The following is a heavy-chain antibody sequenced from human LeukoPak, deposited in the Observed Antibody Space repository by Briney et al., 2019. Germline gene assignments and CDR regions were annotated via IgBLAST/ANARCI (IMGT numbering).Heavy chain of an antibody. CDR2: INHSEST. J-gene: IGHJ4*02. D-gene: IGHD2-2*01. V-gene: IGHV4-34*01. Sequence: PSETLSLTCAVYGGSFSGYYWSWIRQPPGKGLEWIGEINHSESTNYNPSLRSRVTISVDTSKNQFSLKLSSVTAADTAVYYCARCRSTSCPLDYWGQGTLVTVSS. CDR1: GGSFSGYY. CDR3: ARCRSTSCPLDY.